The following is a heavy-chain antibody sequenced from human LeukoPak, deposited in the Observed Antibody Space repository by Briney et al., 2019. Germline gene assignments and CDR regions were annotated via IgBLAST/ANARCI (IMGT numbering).Heavy chain of an antibody. CDR2: IRYDGSNK. Sequence: GGSLRLSCAASGFTFSSYGMHWVRQAPGKGLEWVAFIRYDGSNKYYADSVKGRFTISRDNSKNTLYLQMNSLRAEDTAVYYCARAGYSSGWYGDYWGQGTLVTVSS. D-gene: IGHD6-19*01. J-gene: IGHJ4*02. CDR1: GFTFSSYG. V-gene: IGHV3-30*02. CDR3: ARAGYSSGWYGDY.